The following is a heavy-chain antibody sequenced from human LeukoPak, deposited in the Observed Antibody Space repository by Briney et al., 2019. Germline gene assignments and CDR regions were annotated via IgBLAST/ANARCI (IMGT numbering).Heavy chain of an antibody. CDR3: ARVRGEGFDY. J-gene: IGHJ4*02. Sequence: SETLSLTCTVSGGSISSYYWSWIRQPPGKGLEWIGYIYYSGSTNYNPSLKSRVTISVGTSKNQFSLKLSSVTAADTAVYYCARVRGEGFDYWGQGTLVTVSS. D-gene: IGHD3-16*01. V-gene: IGHV4-59*01. CDR1: GGSISSYY. CDR2: IYYSGST.